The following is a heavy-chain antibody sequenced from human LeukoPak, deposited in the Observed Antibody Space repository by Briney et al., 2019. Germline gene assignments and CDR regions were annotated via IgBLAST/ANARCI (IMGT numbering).Heavy chain of an antibody. Sequence: GGTLRLSCAASGFTFSNHGMSWVRQGPGKGLEWVSTISPSGGSTDYADSVKGRFTISRDNSKSTLYLQMNSLRAEDTALYHCAKSGFTNGWVDYWGQGTLVTVSS. CDR3: AKSGFTNGWVDY. CDR1: GFTFSNHG. J-gene: IGHJ4*02. D-gene: IGHD5-18*01. V-gene: IGHV3-23*01. CDR2: ISPSGGST.